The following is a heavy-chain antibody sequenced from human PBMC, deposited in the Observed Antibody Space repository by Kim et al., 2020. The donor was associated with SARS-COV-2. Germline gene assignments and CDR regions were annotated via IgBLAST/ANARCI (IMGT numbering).Heavy chain of an antibody. D-gene: IGHD6-13*01. V-gene: IGHV4-31*03. J-gene: IGHJ4*02. Sequence: SETLSLTCTVSGGSISSGGYYWSWIRQHPGKGLEWIGYIYYSGSTYYNPSLKSRVTISVDTSKNQFSLKLSSVTAADTAVYYCARVTAINSSSWYGDHYWGQGTLVTVSS. CDR3: ARVTAINSSSWYGDHY. CDR2: IYYSGST. CDR1: GGSISSGGYY.